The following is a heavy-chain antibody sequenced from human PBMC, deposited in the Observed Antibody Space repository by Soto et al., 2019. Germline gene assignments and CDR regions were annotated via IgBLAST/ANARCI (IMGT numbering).Heavy chain of an antibody. CDR3: ASDYYDSIGYSADFDY. D-gene: IGHD3-22*01. CDR2: ISSSSSTI. J-gene: IGHJ4*02. CDR1: GFTFSSYS. V-gene: IGHV3-48*01. Sequence: EVQLVESGGGLVQPGGSLRLSCAASGFTFSSYSMNWVRQAPGKGLEWVSYISSSSSTIYYADSVKGRFTISRDNAKNSLYLQMNCLRAEDTAVYYCASDYYDSIGYSADFDYWGQGTLVTVSS.